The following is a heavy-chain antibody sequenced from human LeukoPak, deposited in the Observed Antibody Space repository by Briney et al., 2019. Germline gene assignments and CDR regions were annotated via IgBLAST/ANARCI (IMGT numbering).Heavy chain of an antibody. J-gene: IGHJ4*02. CDR1: GFTFSNYG. CDR2: IGYDGSNK. D-gene: IGHD3-22*01. CDR3: ANWLGSDNSGYYDN. Sequence: TGGSLTLSCTASGFTFSNYGMPWVRQAPGKGLDLVAFIGYDGSNKHNADSGKGRFTTSRDNSKNTLYLQMNSLRAEDTAGYYCANWLGSDNSGYYDNWGQGTLVTVSS. V-gene: IGHV3-30*02.